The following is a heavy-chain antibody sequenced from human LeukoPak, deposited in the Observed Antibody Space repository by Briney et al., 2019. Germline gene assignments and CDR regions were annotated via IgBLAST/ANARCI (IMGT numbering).Heavy chain of an antibody. D-gene: IGHD3-16*01. CDR3: ARGPGDFDASDI. V-gene: IGHV3-74*01. CDR2: INSDGSST. CDR1: GFTFSSYA. J-gene: IGHJ3*02. Sequence: GGSLRLSCAASGFTFSSYAMHWVRQAPGKGLVWVSRINSDGSSTSYADSVKGRFTISRDNAKNSLGLQIDSPRVEDTAVYYCARGPGDFDASDIWGQGTKVTVSS.